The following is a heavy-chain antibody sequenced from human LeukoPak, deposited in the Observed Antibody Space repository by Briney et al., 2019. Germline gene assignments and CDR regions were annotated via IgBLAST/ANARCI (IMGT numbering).Heavy chain of an antibody. CDR1: GFTFSSYG. CDR3: ARDPGPYSSSWQFDY. CDR2: IWYDGSNK. Sequence: PGGSLRLSCAASGFTFSSYGMHWVRQAPGKGLEWVAVIWYDGSNKYYADSVKGRFTISRDNSKNTLYLQMNSLRAEDTAVYYCARDPGPYSSSWQFDYWGQGTLVTVSS. J-gene: IGHJ4*02. D-gene: IGHD6-13*01. V-gene: IGHV3-30*19.